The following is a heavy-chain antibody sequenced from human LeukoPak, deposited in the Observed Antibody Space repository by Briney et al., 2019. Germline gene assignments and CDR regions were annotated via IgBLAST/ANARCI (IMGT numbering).Heavy chain of an antibody. CDR3: ASARTSSRSWFTFDY. CDR2: IYYSGST. V-gene: IGHV4-39*01. D-gene: IGHD6-13*01. J-gene: IGHJ4*02. Sequence: KTSETLSLTCTVSGGSISSSSYYWGWIRQPPGKGLEWIGSIYYSGSTYYNPSLKSRFTISVDTSKNQLSLKLSSVTAADTAVYYWASARTSSRSWFTFDYWGQGILVTVSS. CDR1: GGSISSSSYY.